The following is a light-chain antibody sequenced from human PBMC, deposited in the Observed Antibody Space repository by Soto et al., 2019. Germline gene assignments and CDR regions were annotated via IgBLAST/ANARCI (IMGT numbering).Light chain of an antibody. Sequence: QPVLTQLHPSSGTPGQRVTISCSGSSSNIGTSSVHWFQQLPGTAPKLLISTTNQLPSGVPERFSGSKSGTSASLAISGLQSEDEADYYCAAWDDSLNGHVFGTGTKVTVL. V-gene: IGLV1-44*01. J-gene: IGLJ1*01. CDR1: SSNIGTSS. CDR3: AAWDDSLNGHV. CDR2: TTN.